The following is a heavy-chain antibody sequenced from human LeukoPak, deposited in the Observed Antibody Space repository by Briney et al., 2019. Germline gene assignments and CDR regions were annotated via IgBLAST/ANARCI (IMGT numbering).Heavy chain of an antibody. CDR2: INGAQSDT. Sequence: GGALRVSCAESGVTFSSDWGHWVREAPGEGVLWVARINGAQSDTIYADSVKGRLTISRDNAKNTLYLQMNSLRAEDTAVYYCARAINYNLIDYWGQGTPVTVSS. J-gene: IGHJ4*02. CDR1: GVTFSSDW. V-gene: IGHV3-74*01. CDR3: ARAINYNLIDY. D-gene: IGHD4-11*01.